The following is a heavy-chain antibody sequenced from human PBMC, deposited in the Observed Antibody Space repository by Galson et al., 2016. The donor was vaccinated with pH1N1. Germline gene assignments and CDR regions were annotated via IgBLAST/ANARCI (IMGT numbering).Heavy chain of an antibody. CDR2: ISGSGGGT. CDR3: ARAGRLLGPYHYYAMDV. Sequence: SLRLSCAASGLIFNTYAMSWVRQAPGKGLEWVSVISGSGGGTYYADSVKGRFSISRDNSKNTLFLQMNSLRAEDTAVYYCARAGRLLGPYHYYAMDVWGQVTTVTVSS. CDR1: GLIFNTYA. V-gene: IGHV3-23*01. D-gene: IGHD6-25*01. J-gene: IGHJ6*02.